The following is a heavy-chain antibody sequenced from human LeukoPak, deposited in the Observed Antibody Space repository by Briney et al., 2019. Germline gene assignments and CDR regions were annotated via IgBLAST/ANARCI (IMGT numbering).Heavy chain of an antibody. D-gene: IGHD3-10*01. V-gene: IGHV3-9*01. CDR2: IDWHSGRI. CDR3: TKDLKPGGADV. CDR1: GFTFDGYA. J-gene: IGHJ6*02. Sequence: GRSLRLSCAASGFTFDGYAMHWVRQAPGKGLEWVSGIDWHSGRIDYGDSVKGRFTISKDIASNSLYLQMNSLKTEDTALYYCTKDLKPGGADVWGQGTTVTVSS.